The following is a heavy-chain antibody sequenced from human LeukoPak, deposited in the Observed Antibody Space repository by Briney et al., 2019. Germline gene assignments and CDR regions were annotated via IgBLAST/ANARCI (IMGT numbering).Heavy chain of an antibody. CDR1: GFTVVSNY. CDR3: ARASGGYYDSSGSFDY. D-gene: IGHD3-22*01. V-gene: IGHV3-53*01. J-gene: IGHJ4*02. Sequence: PGGSLRLSCAASGFTVVSNYMSWVRQAPGKGLEWVSGIHSGDSTYYADSVKGRITISRDNSKNMLYLQMNSLKAEDTAVYHCARASGGYYDSSGSFDYWGQGTLVTVSS. CDR2: IHSGDST.